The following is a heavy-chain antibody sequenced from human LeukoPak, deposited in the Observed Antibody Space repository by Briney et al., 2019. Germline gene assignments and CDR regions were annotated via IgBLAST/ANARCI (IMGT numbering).Heavy chain of an antibody. Sequence: PSETLSLTCAVYGGSFSGYYWSWIRKPPGKGLEWIGEINHSGSTNYNPSLKSRVTISVDTSKNQFSLKLSSVTAADTAVYYCARGPGLLWFGELFHYFDYWGQGTLVTVSS. CDR2: INHSGST. V-gene: IGHV4-34*01. CDR1: GGSFSGYY. CDR3: ARGPGLLWFGELFHYFDY. J-gene: IGHJ4*02. D-gene: IGHD3-10*01.